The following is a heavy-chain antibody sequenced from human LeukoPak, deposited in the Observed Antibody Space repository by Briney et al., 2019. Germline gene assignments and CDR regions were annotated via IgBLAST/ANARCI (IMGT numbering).Heavy chain of an antibody. Sequence: SETLSLTCTVSGGSISSDNYYWTWIRQPAGKGLEWIGRIYASGSANYNPSLKSRVTISVDTSKNQFSLKLNSVTAADTAMYYCTRDVGSSWFSIWFDPWGQGTLVTVSS. D-gene: IGHD6-13*01. CDR3: TRDVGSSWFSIWFDP. CDR1: GGSISSDNYY. V-gene: IGHV4-61*02. CDR2: IYASGSA. J-gene: IGHJ5*02.